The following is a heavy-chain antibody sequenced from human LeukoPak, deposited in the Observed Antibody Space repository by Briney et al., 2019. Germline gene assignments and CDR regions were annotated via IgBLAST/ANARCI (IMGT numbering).Heavy chain of an antibody. J-gene: IGHJ4*02. CDR2: IKHDGSEK. Sequence: PGGSLRLSCAASGVMFPSYWMTWVRQAPGKGLEWVANIKHDGSEKYYVDSVKGRFTISRDNAKNSVYLQMNSLRAEDTAVYYCARRHHFGFLDSWGQGTLVTVSS. CDR1: GVMFPSYW. V-gene: IGHV3-7*04. D-gene: IGHD3-10*01. CDR3: ARRHHFGFLDS.